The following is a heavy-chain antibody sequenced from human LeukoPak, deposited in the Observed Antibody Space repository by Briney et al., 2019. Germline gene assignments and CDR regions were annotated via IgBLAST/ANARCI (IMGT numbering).Heavy chain of an antibody. CDR1: GGSISSYY. Sequence: SETLSLTCSVSGGSISSYYWSWIRQPPGKGLEWIGYIYYSGSTNYNPSLKSRVTMSVDTSKNQFSLKLSSVTAADTAVYYCAREGWLNWFDPWGQGTLVTVSS. J-gene: IGHJ5*02. V-gene: IGHV4-59*12. CDR3: AREGWLNWFDP. CDR2: IYYSGST. D-gene: IGHD5-12*01.